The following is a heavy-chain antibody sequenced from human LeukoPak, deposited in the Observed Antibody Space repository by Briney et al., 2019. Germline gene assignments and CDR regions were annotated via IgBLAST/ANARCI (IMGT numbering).Heavy chain of an antibody. CDR3: AKGIRGYYSNFDY. CDR1: GFTFNSYA. V-gene: IGHV3-23*01. J-gene: IGHJ4*02. CDR2: ISGSGGST. Sequence: GGSLRLSCAASGFTFNSYAMSWVRQAPGKGLEWVSAISGSGGSTYYADSVKGRFTISRDNSKNTLYLQMNSLRAEDTAVYYCAKGIRGYYSNFDYWGQGTLVTVSS. D-gene: IGHD3-22*01.